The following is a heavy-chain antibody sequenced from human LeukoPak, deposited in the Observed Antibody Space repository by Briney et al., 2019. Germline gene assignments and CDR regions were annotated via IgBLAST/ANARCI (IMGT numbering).Heavy chain of an antibody. V-gene: IGHV1-18*01. CDR3: ARDSVKWLRSPAGWFDP. D-gene: IGHD5-12*01. CDR1: GYTFTSYG. Sequence: ASVKVYCKASGYTFTSYGISWVRQAPGQGLEWMGWISAYNGNTNYAQKLQGRVTMTTDTSTSTAYMELRSLRSDDTAVYYCARDSVKWLRSPAGWFDPWGQGTLVTVSS. J-gene: IGHJ5*02. CDR2: ISAYNGNT.